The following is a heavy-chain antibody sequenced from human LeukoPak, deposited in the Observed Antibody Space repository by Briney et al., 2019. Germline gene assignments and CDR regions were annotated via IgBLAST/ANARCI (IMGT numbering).Heavy chain of an antibody. J-gene: IGHJ3*02. V-gene: IGHV4-61*01. CDR2: IYYSGST. CDR1: GGSISSSSYY. Sequence: SETLSLTCTVSGGSISSSSYYWSWIRQPPGKGLEWIGYIYYSGSTNYNPSLKSRVTISVDTSKNQFSLKLSSVTAADTAVYYCATALAYCGGDCYDDAFDIWGQGTMVTVSS. CDR3: ATALAYCGGDCYDDAFDI. D-gene: IGHD2-21*02.